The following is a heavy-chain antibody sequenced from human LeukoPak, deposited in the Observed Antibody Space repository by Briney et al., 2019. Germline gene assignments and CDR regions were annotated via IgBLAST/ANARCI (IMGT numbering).Heavy chain of an antibody. J-gene: IGHJ6*02. V-gene: IGHV3-23*01. D-gene: IGHD3-3*01. CDR3: AKGAIWRDYGMDV. CDR1: EFTFSSYA. CDR2: ISSGGTNT. Sequence: GGSLRLSCTVSEFTFSSYAMYWVRQAPGKGLEWVSLISSGGTNTFCADSVKGRFTISRDNSKNTLYLQMNSLRAEDTAVYFCAKGAIWRDYGMDVWGQGTTVTVSS.